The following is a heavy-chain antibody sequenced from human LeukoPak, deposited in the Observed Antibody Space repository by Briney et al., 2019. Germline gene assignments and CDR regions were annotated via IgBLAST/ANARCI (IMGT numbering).Heavy chain of an antibody. J-gene: IGHJ4*02. CDR2: INSDGSST. CDR3: ARVPVEENDYFDY. Sequence: GGSLRLSCAASGFTFSSYWMHWVRHAPGKGLVWVSRINSDGSSTTYADSVKGRFTISRDNAKNTLYLQMNSLRAEDTAVYYCARVPVEENDYFDYWGQGTLVTVSS. V-gene: IGHV3-74*01. D-gene: IGHD1-1*01. CDR1: GFTFSSYW.